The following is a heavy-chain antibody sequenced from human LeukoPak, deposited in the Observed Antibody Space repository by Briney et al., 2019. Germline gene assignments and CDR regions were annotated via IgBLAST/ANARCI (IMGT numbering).Heavy chain of an antibody. D-gene: IGHD1-1*01. V-gene: IGHV1-58*01. CDR2: IVVGSGNT. CDR3: ATDDVTTGTKTALGY. CDR1: GFTFTSPA. Sequence: SVKVSCKASGFTFTSPAVQWVRQSRGQGLECIGWIVVGSGNTNYAQKFQERVTINRDMSTSTAYMELSSLRSEDTAVYYCATDDVTTGTKTALGYWGQGTLVTVSS. J-gene: IGHJ4*02.